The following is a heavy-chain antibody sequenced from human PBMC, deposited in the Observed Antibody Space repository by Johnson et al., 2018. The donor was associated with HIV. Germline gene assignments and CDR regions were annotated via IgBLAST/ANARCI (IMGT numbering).Heavy chain of an antibody. CDR2: ISYDGNNK. CDR1: GFTFSSYA. Sequence: QVQLVESGGGVVQPGRSLRLSCAASGFTFSSYAMHWVRQAPGKGLEWVAVISYDGNNKYYRDSVKGRFTISRDNSKNTLYLEMNSLRAEDTALYYCARRSGTWDAFDIWGQGTMVTVSS. V-gene: IGHV3-30-3*01. J-gene: IGHJ3*02. D-gene: IGHD1-26*01. CDR3: ARRSGTWDAFDI.